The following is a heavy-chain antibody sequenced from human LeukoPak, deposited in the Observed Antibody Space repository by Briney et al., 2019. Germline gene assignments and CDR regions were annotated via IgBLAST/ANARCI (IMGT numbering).Heavy chain of an antibody. Sequence: PGGSLRLSCAASGFTLSSYWMSWVRQAPGKGLEWVANIKQDGSEKYYVDSVKGRFTISRDNAKNSLYLQMNSLRAEDTAVYYCARYHSYGYIFDYWGQGTRVTVST. CDR1: GFTLSSYW. J-gene: IGHJ4*02. CDR2: IKQDGSEK. D-gene: IGHD5-18*01. CDR3: ARYHSYGYIFDY. V-gene: IGHV3-7*01.